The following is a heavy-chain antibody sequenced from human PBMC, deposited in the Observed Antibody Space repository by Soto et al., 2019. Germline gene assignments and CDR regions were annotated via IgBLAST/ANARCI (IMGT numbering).Heavy chain of an antibody. CDR3: ARTGGTVTLDY. V-gene: IGHV4-59*01. CDR1: GGSISSYY. CDR2: IYYSGST. J-gene: IGHJ4*02. Sequence: SETLSLTCTVSGGSISSYYWSWIRQPPGKGLEWIGYIYYSGSTNYNPSLKSRVTIXXXXXXXXXXXXXXXXXXXGTXXYYCARTGGTVTLDYWGQGTLVTVSS. D-gene: IGHD3-10*01.